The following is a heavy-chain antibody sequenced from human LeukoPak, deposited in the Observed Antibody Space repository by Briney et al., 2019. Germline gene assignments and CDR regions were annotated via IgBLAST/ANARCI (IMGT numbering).Heavy chain of an antibody. D-gene: IGHD6-6*01. CDR2: ISGSGGST. CDR1: GFTFSSYG. CDR3: AKVAGYSSSSGGAFDI. J-gene: IGHJ3*02. Sequence: GGSLRLSCAASGFTFSSYGMSWVRQAPGKGLEWASAISGSGGSTYYADSVKGRFTTSRDNSKNTLYLQMNSLRAEDTAVYYCAKVAGYSSSSGGAFDIWGQGTMVTVSS. V-gene: IGHV3-23*01.